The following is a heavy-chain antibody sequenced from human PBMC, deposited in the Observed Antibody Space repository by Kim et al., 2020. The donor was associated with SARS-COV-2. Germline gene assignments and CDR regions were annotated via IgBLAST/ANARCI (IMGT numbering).Heavy chain of an antibody. V-gene: IGHV4-59*01. J-gene: IGHJ5*02. Sequence: SETLSLTCTVSGGSISSYYWSRIRQPPGKGLEWIGYIYYSGSTNYNPSLKSRVTISVDTSKNQFSLKLSSVTAADTAVYYCARARGYYDILTGHSNNWFDPWGQGTLVTVSS. CDR3: ARARGYYDILTGHSNNWFDP. D-gene: IGHD3-9*01. CDR1: GGSISSYY. CDR2: IYYSGST.